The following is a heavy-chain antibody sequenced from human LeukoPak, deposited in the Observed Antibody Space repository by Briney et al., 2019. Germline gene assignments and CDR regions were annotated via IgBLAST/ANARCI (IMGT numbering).Heavy chain of an antibody. CDR3: ARKNDYGASYYIDV. V-gene: IGHV4-31*03. Sequence: SETLSLTCTVSGGSISSGGYYWTWIRQFPGKGLEWIGFLSYSGRTNYNPSLQSRISMSVDTSKNQFSLRLNSVTAADTAVYYCARKNDYGASYYIDVWGKGTAVTVSS. CDR2: LSYSGRT. CDR1: GGSISSGGYY. D-gene: IGHD4-17*01. J-gene: IGHJ6*03.